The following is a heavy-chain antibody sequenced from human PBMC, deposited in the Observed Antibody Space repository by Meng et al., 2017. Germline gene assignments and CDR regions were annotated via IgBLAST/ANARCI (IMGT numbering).Heavy chain of an antibody. D-gene: IGHD5-24*01. Sequence: VRVVGSGGGLVQPGGSLRLSCAASGFTVSSNYMSWVRQAPGKGLEWVSVIYSGGSTYYADSVKGRFTISRDNSKNTLYLQMNSLRAEDTAVYYCARDRDGYNWFDPWGQGTLVTVSS. CDR2: IYSGGST. CDR1: GFTVSSNY. V-gene: IGHV3-66*02. CDR3: ARDRDGYNWFDP. J-gene: IGHJ5*02.